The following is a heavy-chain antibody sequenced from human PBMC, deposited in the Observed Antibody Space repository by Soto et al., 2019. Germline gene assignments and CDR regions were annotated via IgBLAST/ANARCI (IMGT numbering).Heavy chain of an antibody. CDR3: ARDKITGLFDY. D-gene: IGHD2-8*02. CDR2: INHSGST. CDR1: GGSFSGYY. Sequence: QVQLQQWGAGLLKPSETLSLTCAVYGGSFSGYYWTWIRQPPGTGLEWIGEINHSGSTNYNPSLKSRVTISVDTSTNQFSLKLTSVNAAETAVYYCARDKITGLFDYWGKGTLVTVSS. V-gene: IGHV4-34*01. J-gene: IGHJ4*02.